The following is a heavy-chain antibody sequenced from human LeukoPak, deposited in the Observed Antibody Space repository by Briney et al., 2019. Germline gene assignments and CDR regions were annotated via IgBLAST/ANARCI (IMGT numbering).Heavy chain of an antibody. J-gene: IGHJ4*02. Sequence: PGGSLRLSCGASGFTFSSHSMNWVRQAPGKGLEWVSSISSGSSFIYYADSVKGRFTISRDNAKNSLYLQMNSLRAEDTAVYYCARDYYDSSGYWIYYFDYWGQGTLVTVSS. CDR1: GFTFSSHS. D-gene: IGHD3-22*01. CDR2: ISSGSSFI. V-gene: IGHV3-21*01. CDR3: ARDYYDSSGYWIYYFDY.